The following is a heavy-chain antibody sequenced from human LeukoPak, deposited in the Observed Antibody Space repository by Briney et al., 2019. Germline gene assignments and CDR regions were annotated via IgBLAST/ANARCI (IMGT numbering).Heavy chain of an antibody. V-gene: IGHV4-4*07. J-gene: IGHJ5*02. D-gene: IGHD2/OR15-2a*01. Sequence: SETLSLTCTVSGGSISSYYWSWIRQPAGKGLEWIGRIYTSGSTNYNPSLKSRVTMSVDTSKNQFSLKLSSVTAADTAVYYCARTFSHLGLNWFDPWGQGTLVTVSS. CDR3: ARTFSHLGLNWFDP. CDR1: GGSISSYY. CDR2: IYTSGST.